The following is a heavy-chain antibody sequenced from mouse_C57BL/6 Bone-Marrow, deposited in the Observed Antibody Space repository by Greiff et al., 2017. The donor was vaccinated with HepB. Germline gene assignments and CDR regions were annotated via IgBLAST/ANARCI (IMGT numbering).Heavy chain of an antibody. V-gene: IGHV5-16*01. D-gene: IGHD1-1*01. CDR3: ERAYGSSRHWYFDV. Sequence: EVKLVESEGGLVQPGSSMKLSCTASGFTFSDYYMAWVRQVPEKGLEWVANINYDGSSTYYLDSLKSRFNISRDNAKNILYLQMSSQKSEDTAPYYCERAYGSSRHWYFDVWGTGTTVTVSS. CDR2: INYDGSST. CDR1: GFTFSDYY. J-gene: IGHJ1*03.